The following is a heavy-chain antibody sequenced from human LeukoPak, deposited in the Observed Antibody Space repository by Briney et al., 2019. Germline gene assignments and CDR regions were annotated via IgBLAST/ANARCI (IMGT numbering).Heavy chain of an antibody. J-gene: IGHJ3*02. CDR1: GFTVNINY. CDR2: IFVGGSA. D-gene: IGHD2-2*01. V-gene: IGHV3-53*01. Sequence: GGSLRLSCAASGFTVNINYMSWVRQAPGKGLEWVSIIFVGGSAYYADSVKGRFTISRDNSKNTLYLQMSSLRAEDTAVYYCARVGYCSVTSCYWRAFDIWGQGTMVTVSS. CDR3: ARVGYCSVTSCYWRAFDI.